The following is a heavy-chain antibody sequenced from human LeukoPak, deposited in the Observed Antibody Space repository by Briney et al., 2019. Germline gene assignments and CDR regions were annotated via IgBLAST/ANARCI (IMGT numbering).Heavy chain of an antibody. J-gene: IGHJ6*03. CDR3: ARQRGSSWDYYYYYYMDV. CDR1: GGSISSSSYY. D-gene: IGHD6-6*01. V-gene: IGHV4-39*01. Sequence: SETLSLTCTVSGGSISSSSYYWGRIRQPPGKGLEWIGSIYYSGSTYYNPSLKSRVTISVDTSKNQFSLKLSSVTAADTAVYYCARQRGSSWDYYYYYYMDVWGKGTTVTVSS. CDR2: IYYSGST.